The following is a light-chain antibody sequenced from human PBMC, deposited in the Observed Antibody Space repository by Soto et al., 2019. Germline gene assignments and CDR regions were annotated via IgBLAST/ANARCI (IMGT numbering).Light chain of an antibody. Sequence: EIVLTQSPGTLSLSPGERATLSCRATESVVSSYLAWYQLKPGQAPRLLIYVASSRATGIPDRFSGSGSGTDFTLTISRLEPEDFAVYYCQQYGSIPWTFGQGTKVEIK. CDR2: VAS. CDR3: QQYGSIPWT. CDR1: ESVVSSY. J-gene: IGKJ1*01. V-gene: IGKV3-20*01.